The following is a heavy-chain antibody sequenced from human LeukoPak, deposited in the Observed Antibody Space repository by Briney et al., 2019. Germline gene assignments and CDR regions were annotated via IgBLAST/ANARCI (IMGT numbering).Heavy chain of an antibody. V-gene: IGHV3-23*01. J-gene: IGHJ4*02. Sequence: GGTVRLSCAASGFTFSSYGMSWVRQAPGKGLEWVSAISGSGGSTYYADSVKGRFTISRDNSKNTLYLQMNSLRAEDTAVYYCAKDTGAPDDYVWGSYRRHLYYFDYWGQGTLVTVSS. CDR3: AKDTGAPDDYVWGSYRRHLYYFDY. CDR1: GFTFSSYG. CDR2: ISGSGGST. D-gene: IGHD3-16*02.